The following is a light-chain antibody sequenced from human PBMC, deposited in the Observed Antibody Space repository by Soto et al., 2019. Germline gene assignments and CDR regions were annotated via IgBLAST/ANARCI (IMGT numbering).Light chain of an antibody. CDR2: DVS. J-gene: IGLJ3*02. V-gene: IGLV2-14*01. CDR3: SSYTSSTLRV. Sequence: QSALTQPASVSGSPGQSITISCTGTSSDVGGYNYVSWYQQHPGQAHKLMIYDVSNRPSGVSNRFSGSKSGKTASLPISGVQAEDEADYYCSSYTSSTLRVFGGGTQLTVL. CDR1: SSDVGGYNY.